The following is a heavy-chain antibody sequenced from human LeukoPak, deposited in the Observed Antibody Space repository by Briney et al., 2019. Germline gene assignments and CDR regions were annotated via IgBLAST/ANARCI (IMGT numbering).Heavy chain of an antibody. D-gene: IGHD6-13*01. CDR2: ISSSGSSI. CDR3: TRNMRAAAGPLNC. Sequence: PGGSLRLSCAASGFTFSDYYMSWVRLAPGKGLEWLAYISSSGSSIYYADSVKGRFTISRDNAENSPYLHMNSLRAEDTAIYYCTRNMRAAAGPLNCWGQGTLVTVSS. J-gene: IGHJ4*02. V-gene: IGHV3-11*04. CDR1: GFTFSDYY.